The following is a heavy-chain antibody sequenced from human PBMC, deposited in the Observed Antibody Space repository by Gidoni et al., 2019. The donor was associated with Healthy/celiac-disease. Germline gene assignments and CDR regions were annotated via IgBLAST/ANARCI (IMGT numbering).Heavy chain of an antibody. J-gene: IGHJ4*02. CDR2: IYYSGST. CDR3: ARHAVWSQYFDY. CDR1: GGSVSSSSYS. V-gene: IGHV4-39*01. D-gene: IGHD3-10*01. Sequence: QLQLQHSCQGLVKPSETLSLTCPVSGGSVSSSSYSWGWIRQPPGKGLEWIGSIYYSGSTYHNPSLKSRVTISVDTSKNQFSLKLSSGTAADTAVYYCARHAVWSQYFDYWGQGTLVTVSS.